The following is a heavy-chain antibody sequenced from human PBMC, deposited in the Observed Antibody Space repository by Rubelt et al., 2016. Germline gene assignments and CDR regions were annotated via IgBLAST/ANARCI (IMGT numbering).Heavy chain of an antibody. Sequence: QVQLQQWGAGLLKPSETLSLTCTVPGGSISSYYWSWIRQPPGKGLEWIGYIYYRGGTNYNPSLRGRVTISVDTSTNPFSLKLSSVTAADTAVYYCARGGPCSSTSCYAFDIWGQGTMVTVSS. CDR2: IYYRGGT. V-gene: IGHV4-59*01. CDR1: GGSISSYY. J-gene: IGHJ3*02. D-gene: IGHD2-2*01. CDR3: ARGGPCSSTSCYAFDI.